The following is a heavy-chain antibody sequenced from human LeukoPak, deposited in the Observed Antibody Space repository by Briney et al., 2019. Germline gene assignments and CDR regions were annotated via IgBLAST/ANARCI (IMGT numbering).Heavy chain of an antibody. D-gene: IGHD6-13*01. CDR1: GFTFSSYA. Sequence: GGSLRLSGAASGFTFSSYAMHWVRQAPGKGLEWVAAISYDGSNKYYADSVKGRFTISMDNAKNTLYLQMNSRRAEDTAVYYCARDSSSWYRSYSYSYMAVWGNGTTVTVSS. V-gene: IGHV3-30*04. CDR3: ARDSSSWYRSYSYSYMAV. CDR2: ISYDGSNK. J-gene: IGHJ6*03.